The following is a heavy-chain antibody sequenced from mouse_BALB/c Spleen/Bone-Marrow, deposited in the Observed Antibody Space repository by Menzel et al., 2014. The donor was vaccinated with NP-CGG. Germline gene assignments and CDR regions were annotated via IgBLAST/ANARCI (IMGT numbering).Heavy chain of an antibody. CDR2: IYPGGGHI. Sequence: QVQLQQSGAELVRPGTSVKISCKASGYAFTNYWPGWVKQRPGHGLEWIGNIYPGGGHIYYNEKFKGKATLTADKSSSTAYMQLSSLTSEDSAVYFCARRDYDGYPYALDYWGQGTSVTVSS. D-gene: IGHD2-3*01. V-gene: IGHV1-63*01. J-gene: IGHJ4*01. CDR3: ARRDYDGYPYALDY. CDR1: GYAFTNYW.